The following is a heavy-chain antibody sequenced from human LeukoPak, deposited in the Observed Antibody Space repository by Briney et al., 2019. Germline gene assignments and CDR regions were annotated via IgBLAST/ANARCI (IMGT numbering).Heavy chain of an antibody. Sequence: SETLSLTCAVSGGSINTHHWGWIRQPPGKGLEWIGNIYYTGKTTYNPSLKSRVTISLDTSRNHLSLKLTSVLAADTAIYYCVRRDPGWNYFDYWGQGILVTVSS. CDR1: GGSINTHH. J-gene: IGHJ4*02. CDR3: VRRDPGWNYFDY. D-gene: IGHD6-19*01. CDR2: IYYTGKT. V-gene: IGHV4-59*08.